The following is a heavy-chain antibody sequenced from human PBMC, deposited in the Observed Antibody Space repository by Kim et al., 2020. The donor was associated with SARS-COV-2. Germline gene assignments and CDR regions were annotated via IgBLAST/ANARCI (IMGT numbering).Heavy chain of an antibody. CDR3: ARVGFFYGSGSYYNVDY. CDR2: IYHSGTT. D-gene: IGHD3-10*01. V-gene: IGHV4-38-2*02. J-gene: IGHJ4*01. Sequence: SETLSLTCTVSGYSISSGYYWGWIRQPPGKGLEWIGSIYHSGTTYYNPSLKSRVTISVDTSKNQFSLKLSSVTAADTAVYYCARVGFFYGSGSYYNVDY. CDR1: GYSISSGYY.